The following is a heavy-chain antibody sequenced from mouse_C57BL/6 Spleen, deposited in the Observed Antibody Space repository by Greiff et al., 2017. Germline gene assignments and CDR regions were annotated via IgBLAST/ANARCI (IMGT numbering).Heavy chain of an antibody. V-gene: IGHV1-19*01. CDR1: GYTFTDYY. D-gene: IGHD3-3*01. CDR2: INPYNGGT. CDR3: ARGRDPFDY. Sequence: VQLQQSGPVLVKPGASVKMSCKASGYTFTDYYMNWVKQSHGKSLEWIGVINPYNGGTSYNQKFKGKATLTVDKSSSTAYMELNSLTSEDSAVYYCARGRDPFDYWGQGTTLTVSS. J-gene: IGHJ2*01.